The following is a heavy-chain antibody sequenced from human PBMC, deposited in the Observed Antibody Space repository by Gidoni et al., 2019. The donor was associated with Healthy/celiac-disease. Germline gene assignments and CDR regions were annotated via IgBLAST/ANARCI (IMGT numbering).Heavy chain of an antibody. CDR1: GGSFSGYY. CDR2: INHSGST. J-gene: IGHJ4*02. Sequence: QVQLQQWGAGLLKPSDTLSLTCAVYGGSFSGYYWSWIRQPPGKGLEWIGEINHSGSTNYNPSLKSRVTISGDTSKNQFSLKLSSVTAADTAVYYCARIRRGIAAAPAHFDYWGQGTLVTVSS. V-gene: IGHV4-34*01. CDR3: ARIRRGIAAAPAHFDY. D-gene: IGHD6-13*01.